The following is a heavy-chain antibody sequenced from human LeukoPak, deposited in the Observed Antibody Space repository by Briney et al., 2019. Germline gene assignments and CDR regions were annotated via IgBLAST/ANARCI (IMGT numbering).Heavy chain of an antibody. V-gene: IGHV3-30-3*01. D-gene: IGHD2-2*02. Sequence: GGSLRLPCAASGFTFSSYAMHWVRQAPGKGLEWVAVISYDGSNKYYADSVKGRFTISRDNSKNTLYLQMNSLRAEDTAVYYCARDMEDCSSTSCYKHYYYGMDVWGQGTTVTVSS. CDR1: GFTFSSYA. CDR2: ISYDGSNK. J-gene: IGHJ6*02. CDR3: ARDMEDCSSTSCYKHYYYGMDV.